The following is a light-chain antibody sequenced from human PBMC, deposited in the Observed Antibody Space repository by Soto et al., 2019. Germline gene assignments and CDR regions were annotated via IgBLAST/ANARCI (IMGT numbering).Light chain of an antibody. CDR3: QQYGSSALT. J-gene: IGKJ4*01. CDR1: QSVSSIY. CDR2: GAS. Sequence: EIVLTQSPGTLSLSPGERATLSCRASQSVSSIYLAWYQQKPGQAPRLLIYGASSRATGIPDRFSGSGSGTHFTLTISRLEPEDFAVYYCQQYGSSALTFGGGTKVDIK. V-gene: IGKV3-20*01.